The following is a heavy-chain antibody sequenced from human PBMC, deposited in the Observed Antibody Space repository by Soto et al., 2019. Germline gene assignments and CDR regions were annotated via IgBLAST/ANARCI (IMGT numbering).Heavy chain of an antibody. CDR3: AREVGYCSGGSCHFDAFDI. D-gene: IGHD2-15*01. Sequence: SETLCLTCTVSGGSSRSYCGTWIRQPPGEGLEWIGYIYYSGSTNYNPSLKSRVTISVDTSKNQFSLKLSSVTAADTAVYYCAREVGYCSGGSCHFDAFDIWGQGTMVTVSS. CDR1: GGSSRSYC. CDR2: IYYSGST. V-gene: IGHV4-59*01. J-gene: IGHJ3*02.